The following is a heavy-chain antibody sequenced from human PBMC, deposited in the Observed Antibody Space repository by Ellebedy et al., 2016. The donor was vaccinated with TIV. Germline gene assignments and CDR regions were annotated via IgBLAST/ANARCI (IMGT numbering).Heavy chain of an antibody. CDR1: GFSFGDYS. D-gene: IGHD3-3*01. CDR3: GLKSGSTWVDV. Sequence: GESLKISCAASGFSFGDYSMHWVRQVPGQWPVWVSRINADGTYTTYGDSVRGRFTISRDNAKNTLYLQLNSLRAEETAVYYCGLKSGSTWVDVWGQGTTVTVS. V-gene: IGHV3-74*01. J-gene: IGHJ6*02. CDR2: INADGTYT.